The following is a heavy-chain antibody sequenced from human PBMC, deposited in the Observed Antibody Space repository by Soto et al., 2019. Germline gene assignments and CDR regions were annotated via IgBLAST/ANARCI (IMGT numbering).Heavy chain of an antibody. J-gene: IGHJ6*02. CDR2: IYPGDSDT. D-gene: IGHD5-12*01. CDR3: ARQVKYSGYGPYYYYGMDV. Sequence: PGESLKISCKGSGYSFTSYWIGWVRQMPGKGLEWMGIIYPGDSDTRYSPSFQGQVTISADKSISTAYLQWSSLKASDTAMYYCARQVKYSGYGPYYYYGMDVWGQGTTVTVSS. V-gene: IGHV5-51*01. CDR1: GYSFTSYW.